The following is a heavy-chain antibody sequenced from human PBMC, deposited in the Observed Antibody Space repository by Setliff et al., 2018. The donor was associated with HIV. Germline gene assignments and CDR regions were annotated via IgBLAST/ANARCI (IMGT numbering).Heavy chain of an antibody. CDR2: IYCSGST. V-gene: IGHV4-39*01. CDR1: GGSIKSSSDY. D-gene: IGHD3-22*01. J-gene: IGHJ3*02. CDR3: ATQSFSDTDNYYYAAFDI. Sequence: SETLSLTCTVSGGSIKSSSDYWGWIRQPPGKGLEWIGTIYCSGSTYYNPSLKSRVTISVDTSKNQFSLKLSSVTAADTAVYYCATQSFSDTDNYYYAAFDIWGQGTMVTVSS.